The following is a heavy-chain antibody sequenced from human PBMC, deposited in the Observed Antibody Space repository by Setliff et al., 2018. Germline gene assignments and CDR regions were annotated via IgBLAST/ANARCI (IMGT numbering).Heavy chain of an antibody. D-gene: IGHD2-2*01. V-gene: IGHV1-46*03. CDR2: INPRAGTT. CDR3: ARGGSPDCSTAGCRYGDYVY. Sequence: VSCKASGYTFTNYYINWVRQAPGQGLEWMGIINPRAGTTSYAQKLQGRVTMTRDTSTNTVYKELSSLRSEDTAVYYCARGGSPDCSTAGCRYGDYVYWGQGTQVTVSS. J-gene: IGHJ4*02. CDR1: GYTFTNYY.